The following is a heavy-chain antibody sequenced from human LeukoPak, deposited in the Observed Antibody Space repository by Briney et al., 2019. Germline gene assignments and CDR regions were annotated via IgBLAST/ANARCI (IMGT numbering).Heavy chain of an antibody. CDR1: GGSISSCSYY. D-gene: IGHD6-19*01. CDR2: IDYTGTT. J-gene: IGHJ4*02. V-gene: IGHV4-39*06. CDR3: ARIKASSSGWYGYYFDF. Sequence: SETLSLTCIVSGGSISSCSYYWGWIRQPPGMGLEWIGSIDYTGTTYYNPSLKSRVTISVENQFTLKLSSVAAADTAIYYCARIKASSSGWYGYYFDFWGKETWVTVSS.